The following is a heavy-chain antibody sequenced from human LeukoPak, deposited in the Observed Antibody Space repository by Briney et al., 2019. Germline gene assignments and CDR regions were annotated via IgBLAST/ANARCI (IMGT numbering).Heavy chain of an antibody. Sequence: ASVKVSCKASGYTFTDFGVSWVRQAPGQGLEWMGWISAYNGNTNYAQKLQGRVTMTTDTSTSTAYMELRSLRSDDTAVYYCARATRPYYYDSSGGLDYWGQGTLVTVSA. J-gene: IGHJ4*02. CDR2: ISAYNGNT. CDR1: GYTFTDFG. V-gene: IGHV1-18*01. D-gene: IGHD3-22*01. CDR3: ARATRPYYYDSSGGLDY.